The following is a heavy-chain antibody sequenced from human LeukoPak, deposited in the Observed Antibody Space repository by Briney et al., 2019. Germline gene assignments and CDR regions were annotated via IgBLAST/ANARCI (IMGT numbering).Heavy chain of an antibody. D-gene: IGHD3-22*01. CDR1: GFTVSSNY. Sequence: GGSLRLSCAASGFTVSSNYMSWVRQAPGKGLEWVSVIYSGGSTYYADSVKGRFTISRDNSKNTLYLQMNSLRAEDTAVYYCASSHYYDSSGPIDIWGQGTMVTVSS. V-gene: IGHV3-53*01. J-gene: IGHJ3*02. CDR2: IYSGGST. CDR3: ASSHYYDSSGPIDI.